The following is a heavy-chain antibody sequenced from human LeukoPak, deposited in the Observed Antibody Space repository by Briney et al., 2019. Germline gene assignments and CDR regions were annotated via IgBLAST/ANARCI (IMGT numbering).Heavy chain of an antibody. CDR2: ISTSSSYI. V-gene: IGHV3-21*01. CDR1: GFTFSRYS. Sequence: GESLRLSCAASGFTFSRYSLNWVRQAPGKGLEWVSSISTSSSYIYYADSVKGRFTISRDNAKNSLYLQMNSLRAEDTAVYYCARGSASLMYYSGSYCDYWGQGTLVTVSS. CDR3: ARGSASLMYYSGSYCDY. J-gene: IGHJ4*02. D-gene: IGHD1-26*01.